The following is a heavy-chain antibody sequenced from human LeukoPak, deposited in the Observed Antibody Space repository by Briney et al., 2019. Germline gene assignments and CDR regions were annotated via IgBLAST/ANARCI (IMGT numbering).Heavy chain of an antibody. D-gene: IGHD4-23*01. CDR2: IKQGGSEK. V-gene: IGHV3-7*01. J-gene: IGHJ4*02. Sequence: PGRSLRLSCAASGFTFSSHWMTWVRQAPGKGLEWVASIKQGGSEKYYADSVKGRFTVSRDNAKNSLYLQMNSLSAGDTAVYYCARGPSDGGREDYLDSWGQGTKVTVSS. CDR3: ARGPSDGGREDYLDS. CDR1: GFTFSSHW.